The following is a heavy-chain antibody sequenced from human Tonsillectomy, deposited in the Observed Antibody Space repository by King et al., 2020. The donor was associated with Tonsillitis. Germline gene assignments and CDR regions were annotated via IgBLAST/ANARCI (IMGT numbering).Heavy chain of an antibody. CDR1: GFTFSYYW. D-gene: IGHD1-1*01. J-gene: IGHJ4*02. Sequence: VQLVQSGAEAKKPGESLKISCKGSGFTFSYYWIGWVRQMPGKGLEWMGLIYSDDSDTRYSPSFQGQVTISVDKFISTTYLQWNSLKASDTAIYYCARLASDVTPTAPQNHYYYDSWGQGTLVTVSS. V-gene: IGHV5-51*01. CDR3: ARLASDVTPTAPQNHYYYDS. CDR2: IYSDDSDT.